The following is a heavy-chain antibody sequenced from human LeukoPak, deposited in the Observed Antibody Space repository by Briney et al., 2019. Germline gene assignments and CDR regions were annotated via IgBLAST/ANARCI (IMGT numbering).Heavy chain of an antibody. CDR3: ARGGLLDMVAIAICDY. J-gene: IGHJ4*02. CDR2: INPSSGGT. D-gene: IGHD2-21*01. V-gene: IGHV1-2*02. CDR1: RYTLTGYY. Sequence: GASVKVSRMASRYTLTGYYLHWVRQAPGQGLEWMGWINPSSGGTNYAQKFQGRVTMTRDTTISTAYMELNRLRSDDTAVYYCARGGLLDMVAIAICDYWGQGTLVTVSS.